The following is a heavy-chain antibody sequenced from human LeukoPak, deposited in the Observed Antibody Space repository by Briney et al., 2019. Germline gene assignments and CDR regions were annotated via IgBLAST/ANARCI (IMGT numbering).Heavy chain of an antibody. CDR1: GGSISSGGYY. J-gene: IGHJ4*02. CDR2: IYYSGST. Sequence: PSETLSLTCTVSGGSISSGGYYWSWIRQHPGKGLEWIGYIYYSGSTYYNPSLKSRVTTSVDTSKNQFSLKLSSVTAADTAVYYCASTVRGVVYYFDYWGQGTLVTVSS. V-gene: IGHV4-31*03. D-gene: IGHD3-10*02. CDR3: ASTVRGVVYYFDY.